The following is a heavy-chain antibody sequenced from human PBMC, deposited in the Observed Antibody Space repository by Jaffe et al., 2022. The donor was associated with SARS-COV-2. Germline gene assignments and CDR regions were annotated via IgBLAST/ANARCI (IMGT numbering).Heavy chain of an antibody. D-gene: IGHD3-10*01. CDR2: IYYRGST. Sequence: QLQLQESGPGLVKPSETLSLTCSVSGGSISSSSYYWGWIRQPPGKGLEWIGSIYYRGSTRDNPSLKSRITMSLDTSKNQYSLKLSSVTAADTAVYYCVRPGGSGTYEVSYMADWGKGTTVIVSS. CDR1: GGSISSSSYY. J-gene: IGHJ6*03. V-gene: IGHV4-39*01. CDR3: VRPGGSGTYEVSYMAD.